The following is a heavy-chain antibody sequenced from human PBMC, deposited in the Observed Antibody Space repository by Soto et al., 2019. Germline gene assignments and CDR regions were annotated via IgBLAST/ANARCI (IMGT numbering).Heavy chain of an antibody. J-gene: IGHJ5*02. CDR2: ISASGGLK. D-gene: IGHD3-3*01. CDR3: AREVGAPSGWLDP. V-gene: IGHV3-23*01. Sequence: EVQLSESGGDLRQPGGSLRLSCAASGFTLTNYAMTWVRQTPGKGLEWVSGISASGGLKYYADSVRGRFTVSRDNSKNILYLQMDNLRDEDTALYYCAREVGAPSGWLDPWGQGTQVTVSS. CDR1: GFTLTNYA.